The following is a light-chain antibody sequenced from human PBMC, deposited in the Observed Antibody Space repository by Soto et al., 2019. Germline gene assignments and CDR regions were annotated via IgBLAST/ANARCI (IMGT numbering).Light chain of an antibody. CDR3: QQYGSSSWT. CDR2: GAS. CDR1: QSVSSSY. Sequence: EIVLTQSPGTLSLSPGERATLSCRASQSVSSSYLAWYQQKPGQAPRLLIYGASSRATGIPDRFSGSGSGTEFTLTISRLEPEDFAVYYCQQYGSSSWTFGQGTKVAIK. V-gene: IGKV3-20*01. J-gene: IGKJ1*01.